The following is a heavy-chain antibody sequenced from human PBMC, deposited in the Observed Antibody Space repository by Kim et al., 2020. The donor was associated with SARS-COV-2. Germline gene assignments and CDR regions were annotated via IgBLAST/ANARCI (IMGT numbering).Heavy chain of an antibody. CDR2: ISYDGSNK. Sequence: GGSLRLSCAASGFTFSSYAMHWVRQAPGKGLEWVAVISYDGSNKYYADSVKGRFTISRDNSKNTLYLQMNSLRAEDTAVYYCARVAGSLDYWGQGTLVTV. CDR1: GFTFSSYA. CDR3: ARVAGSLDY. D-gene: IGHD3-10*01. J-gene: IGHJ4*02. V-gene: IGHV3-30-3*01.